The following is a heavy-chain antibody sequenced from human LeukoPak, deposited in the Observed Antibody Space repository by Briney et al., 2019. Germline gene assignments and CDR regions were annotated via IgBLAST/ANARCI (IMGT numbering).Heavy chain of an antibody. V-gene: IGHV1-18*01. CDR2: ISGYNGNR. Sequence: EASVKVSCKASGYTFTSHGISWVRQAPGQGLEWMGRISGYNGNRKYVENLQGRVTMTTDTSTSTAYLELRSLTSDDSAVYYCARERYGDPVDYWGQGTLVTVSS. CDR3: ARERYGDPVDY. CDR1: GYTFTSHG. J-gene: IGHJ4*02. D-gene: IGHD4-17*01.